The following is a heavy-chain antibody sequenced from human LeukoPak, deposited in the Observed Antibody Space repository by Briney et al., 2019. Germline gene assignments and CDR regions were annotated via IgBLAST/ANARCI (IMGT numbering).Heavy chain of an antibody. CDR3: ARDKGIAATWRNWFDP. J-gene: IGHJ5*02. V-gene: IGHV3-30-3*01. D-gene: IGHD6-13*01. CDR2: ISYDGSNK. Sequence: GGSLRLSCAASGFTFSSYAMHWVRQAPGKGLEWVAVISYDGSNKYYADSVKGRFTISRDNSKNTLYLQMNSLGAEDTAVYYCARDKGIAATWRNWFDPWGQGTLVTVSS. CDR1: GFTFSSYA.